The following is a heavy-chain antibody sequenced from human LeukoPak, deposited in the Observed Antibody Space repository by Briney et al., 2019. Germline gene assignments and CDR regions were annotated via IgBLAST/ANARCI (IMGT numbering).Heavy chain of an antibody. V-gene: IGHV1-8*01. CDR2: MNPNSGNT. CDR3: ARGLHSGWYRYYYYGMDV. CDR1: GYTLTSYD. D-gene: IGHD6-19*01. Sequence: ASVKVSCKASGYTLTSYDINWVRQATGQGLEWMGWMNPNSGNTGYAQKFQGRVTMTRNTSISTAYMELSSLRSEDTAVYYCARGLHSGWYRYYYYGMDVWGQGTTVTVSS. J-gene: IGHJ6*02.